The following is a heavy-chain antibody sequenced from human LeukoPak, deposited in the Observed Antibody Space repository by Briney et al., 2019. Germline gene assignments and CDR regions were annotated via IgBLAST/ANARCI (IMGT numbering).Heavy chain of an antibody. D-gene: IGHD3-22*01. CDR1: GYTFTSYD. V-gene: IGHV1-8*01. CDR3: ASRYYYDSSGYYYYGMDV. Sequence: ASVKVSCKASGYTFTSYDINWVRQATGQGLEWMGWMNPNSGNTGYAQKFQGRVTMTRNTSISTAYMELSSLRSEDTAVYYCASRYYYDSSGYYYYGMDVWGQGTTVTVSS. CDR2: MNPNSGNT. J-gene: IGHJ6*02.